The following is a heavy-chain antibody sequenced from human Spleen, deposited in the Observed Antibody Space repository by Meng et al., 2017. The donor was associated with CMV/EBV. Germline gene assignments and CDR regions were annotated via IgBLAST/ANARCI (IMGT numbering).Heavy chain of an antibody. Sequence: PSCAGSGITFSDYWRHWLRQPRGEGVVMVYRYKSESTITTHAHYRKGRITISTAKNTLYLKLNTLRAADTAVYHCARAAYDFSLDHWGQGTLVTVSS. D-gene: IGHD3-3*01. CDR1: GITFSDYW. CDR2: YKSESTIT. V-gene: IGHV3-74*01. J-gene: IGHJ4*02. CDR3: ARAAYDFSLDH.